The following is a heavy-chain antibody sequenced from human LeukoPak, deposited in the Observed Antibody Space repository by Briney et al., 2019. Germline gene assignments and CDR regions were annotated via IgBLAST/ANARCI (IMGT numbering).Heavy chain of an antibody. CDR2: ISSSGSTI. D-gene: IGHD2-15*01. V-gene: IGHV3-11*01. CDR3: GISGCSGGSCYQSGGFDS. CDR1: GFTFSDYY. Sequence: PGGSLRLSCAASGFTFSDYYMSWIRQAPGKGLEWVSYISSSGSTIYYADSVKGRFTISRDNAKNSLYLQMNSLRAEDTAVYYCGISGCSGGSCYQSGGFDSWGQGTQVTVSS. J-gene: IGHJ4*02.